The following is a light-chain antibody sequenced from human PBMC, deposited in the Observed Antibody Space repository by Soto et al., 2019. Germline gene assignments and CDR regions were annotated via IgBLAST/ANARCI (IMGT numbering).Light chain of an antibody. V-gene: IGLV1-40*01. J-gene: IGLJ2*01. Sequence: QSVLTQPPSVSGAPGQRLTIACTGSSSNIGAGYAVHWHQHLPGRAPKLLVYGDNNRPSGVPDRFSGSESGTSAYLTITGLQAEDEAHYYCQSYHTRLSAVVFGGGTKLTVL. CDR3: QSYHTRLSAVV. CDR2: GDN. CDR1: SSNIGAGYA.